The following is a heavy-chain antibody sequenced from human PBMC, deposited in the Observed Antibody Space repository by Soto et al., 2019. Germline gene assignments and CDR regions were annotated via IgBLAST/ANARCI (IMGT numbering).Heavy chain of an antibody. D-gene: IGHD3-10*01. CDR1: GFTFSSYA. Sequence: EVQLLESGGAAVQPGESLRLSCAATGFTFSSYAMSWVRQAPGKGPEWVSSISGSGGTTYYADSVKGRFTISRDNSKNTLSLQMNSLRAEDTSLYYCAKDRSIKAVASGFYYWGQGALVTVSS. V-gene: IGHV3-23*01. J-gene: IGHJ4*02. CDR3: AKDRSIKAVASGFYY. CDR2: ISGSGGTT.